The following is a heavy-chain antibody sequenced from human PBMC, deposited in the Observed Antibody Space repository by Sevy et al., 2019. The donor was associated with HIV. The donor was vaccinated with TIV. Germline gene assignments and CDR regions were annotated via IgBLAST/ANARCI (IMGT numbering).Heavy chain of an antibody. CDR3: ARDGYLGTESYYFDY. CDR1: GYTFTSYG. Sequence: ASVKVSCKASGYTFTSYGISWVRQAPGQGLEWMGWISAYNGNTNYAQKLQGRVTMTTDTSTITAYMELRSLRSDDTAVYYCARDGYLGTESYYFDYWGQRTLVTVSS. J-gene: IGHJ4*02. CDR2: ISAYNGNT. V-gene: IGHV1-18*01. D-gene: IGHD7-27*01.